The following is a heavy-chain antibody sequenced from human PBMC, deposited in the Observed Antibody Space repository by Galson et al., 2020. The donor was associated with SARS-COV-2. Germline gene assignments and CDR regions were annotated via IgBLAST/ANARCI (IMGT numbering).Heavy chain of an antibody. D-gene: IGHD3-10*01. CDR3: VKEWAYGSGSNYYYYGMDV. CDR2: ISSNGGST. V-gene: IGHV3-64D*06. Sequence: GESLKISCSASGFTFSSYAMHWVRQAPGKGLEYVLAISSNGGSTYYADSVNGRFTISRDNSKNTLYLQMSSLRAEDTAVYYCVKEWAYGSGSNYYYYGMDVWGQGTTVTVSS. CDR1: GFTFSSYA. J-gene: IGHJ6*02.